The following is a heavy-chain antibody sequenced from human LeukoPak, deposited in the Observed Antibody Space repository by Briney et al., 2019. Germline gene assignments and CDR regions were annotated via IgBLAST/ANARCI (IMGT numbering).Heavy chain of an antibody. V-gene: IGHV4-38-2*01. CDR1: GCSISSGYY. J-gene: IGHJ3*02. D-gene: IGHD2-15*01. Sequence: SETLSLTCAVSGCSISSGYYWGWIRQPPGKGLEWIGSIYHSGSTYYNPSLKSRVTISVDTSKNQFSLKLSSVTAADTAVYYCARGHCSGGSCYSDAFDIWGQGTMVTVSS. CDR2: IYHSGST. CDR3: ARGHCSGGSCYSDAFDI.